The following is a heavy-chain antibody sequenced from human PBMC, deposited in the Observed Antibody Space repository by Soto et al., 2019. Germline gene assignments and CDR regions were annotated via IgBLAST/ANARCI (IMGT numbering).Heavy chain of an antibody. D-gene: IGHD6-19*01. CDR1: EFTFNTYW. CDR2: RKEDGSEK. Sequence: EVQLVESGGGLVQPGGSLRLSCLASEFTFNTYWMNWVRQAPGRGLEWVANRKEDGSEKNYVDSVKGRFTISRDNAKNSLYLQRNSLRGEDTAVYFCARDWGTPGRGSAVGYYYHYGMDVWGQGTTVTVSS. V-gene: IGHV3-7*05. J-gene: IGHJ6*02. CDR3: ARDWGTPGRGSAVGYYYHYGMDV.